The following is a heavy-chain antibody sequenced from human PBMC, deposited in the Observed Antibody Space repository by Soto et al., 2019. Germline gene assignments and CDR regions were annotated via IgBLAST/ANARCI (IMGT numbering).Heavy chain of an antibody. Sequence: QLQLQESGPGLVKPSETLSLTCTVSGGSISSSSYYWGWIRQPPGKGLEWIGSIYYSGSTYYNPSLKSRVTISVDTSKNQFSLKLSSVTAADTAVYYCARQGYDYGDYGFDYWGQGTLVTVSS. V-gene: IGHV4-39*01. CDR3: ARQGYDYGDYGFDY. J-gene: IGHJ4*02. CDR2: IYYSGST. D-gene: IGHD4-17*01. CDR1: GGSISSSSYY.